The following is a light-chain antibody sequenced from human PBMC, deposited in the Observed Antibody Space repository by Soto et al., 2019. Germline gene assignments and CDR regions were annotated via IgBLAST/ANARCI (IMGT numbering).Light chain of an antibody. J-gene: IGKJ3*01. CDR3: QQTNLIPFT. Sequence: DIQMTQSPASLSASVGDRVTVSCRAGQAISGYLNWYQQKPGKAPTLLIFAASTLQSGVPSRFSSSGSGTDLTLTINNLNTECSAPYFRQQTNLIPFTFGPGTKV. V-gene: IGKV1-39*01. CDR1: QAISGY. CDR2: AAS.